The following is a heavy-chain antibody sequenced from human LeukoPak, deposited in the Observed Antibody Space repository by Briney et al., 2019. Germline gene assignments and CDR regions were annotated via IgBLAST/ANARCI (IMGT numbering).Heavy chain of an antibody. V-gene: IGHV5-51*01. D-gene: IGHD6-13*01. CDR3: ARGSISWLTGAFDI. Sequence: GESLKISCKGSGYSFTSYWIGWVRQMPGKGLEWMGIIFPGGSDTRYSPSFQGQVTISADKSIRTAYLQWSGLKASDTAMYYCARGSISWLTGAFDIWGQGTMVTVSS. CDR1: GYSFTSYW. CDR2: IFPGGSDT. J-gene: IGHJ3*02.